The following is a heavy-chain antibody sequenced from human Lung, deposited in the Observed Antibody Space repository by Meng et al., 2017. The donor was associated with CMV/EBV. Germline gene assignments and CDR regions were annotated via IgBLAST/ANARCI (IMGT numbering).Heavy chain of an antibody. J-gene: IGHJ5*02. Sequence: ASVKVSCKASGYTFTDYGISWLRQAPGQGLEWMGWISAYNGNTNYARNLRGRVTMTTDTSTTTAYMELRSLRSDDTAVYYCARDLQYCGSTSCYDDCFDPWGQGTXVTVSS. V-gene: IGHV1-18*01. CDR1: GYTFTDYG. CDR3: ARDLQYCGSTSCYDDCFDP. D-gene: IGHD2-2*01. CDR2: ISAYNGNT.